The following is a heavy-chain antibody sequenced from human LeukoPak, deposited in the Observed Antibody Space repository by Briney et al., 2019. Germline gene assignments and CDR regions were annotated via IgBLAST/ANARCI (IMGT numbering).Heavy chain of an antibody. D-gene: IGHD4-17*01. V-gene: IGHV3-15*01. CDR1: GFTFSNAW. Sequence: GGSLRLSCAASGFTFSNAWMNWVRQATGKGPEWVGRIKSKTAGGTTDYAAPVEGRFIISRDDSKNTLYLQMNSLKTEDTAVYYCTTDYGDYVFRSDSWGQGTLVTVSS. J-gene: IGHJ4*02. CDR2: IKSKTAGGTT. CDR3: TTDYGDYVFRSDS.